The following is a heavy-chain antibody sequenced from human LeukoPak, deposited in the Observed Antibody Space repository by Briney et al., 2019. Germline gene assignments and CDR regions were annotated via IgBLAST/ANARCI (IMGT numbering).Heavy chain of an antibody. J-gene: IGHJ4*02. Sequence: GGSLRLSCAASGFTFSSYGMHWVRQAPGKGLEWVALIRYDGSNKYYADSVKGRFTISRDNSKNTLYLQMNSLRAEDTAVYYCAKVTYYYDCSGYYYFDYWGQGTLVTVSS. V-gene: IGHV3-30*02. CDR3: AKVTYYYDCSGYYYFDY. CDR2: IRYDGSNK. CDR1: GFTFSSYG. D-gene: IGHD3-22*01.